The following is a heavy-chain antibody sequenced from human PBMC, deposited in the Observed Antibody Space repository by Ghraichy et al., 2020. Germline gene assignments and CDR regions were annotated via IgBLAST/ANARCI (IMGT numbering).Heavy chain of an antibody. D-gene: IGHD3-10*01. CDR1: GFTFSSYA. Sequence: LSLTCAASGFTFSSYAMHWVRQAPGKGLEWVAVISYDGSNKYYADSVKGRFTISRDNSKNTLYLQMNSLRAEDTAVYYCARDARVVRGVIRISYYYYGMDVWGQGTTVTVSS. J-gene: IGHJ6*02. V-gene: IGHV3-30*04. CDR3: ARDARVVRGVIRISYYYYGMDV. CDR2: ISYDGSNK.